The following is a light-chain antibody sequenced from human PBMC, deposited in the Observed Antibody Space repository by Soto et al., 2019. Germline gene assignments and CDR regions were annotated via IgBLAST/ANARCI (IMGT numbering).Light chain of an antibody. Sequence: IVMTQSPATLSMSPGERATLSCRASQSLNRDLAWYQQKPGQSPRLLIFGASIRATGIPATFSGRGSGTEFTLTIGSLQSEDWALYYCKQYNNWPGTFGRGTKVDIK. CDR3: KQYNNWPGT. CDR2: GAS. V-gene: IGKV3-15*01. CDR1: QSLNRD. J-gene: IGKJ1*01.